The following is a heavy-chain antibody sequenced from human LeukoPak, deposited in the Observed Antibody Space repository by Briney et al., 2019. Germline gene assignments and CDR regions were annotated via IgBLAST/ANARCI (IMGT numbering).Heavy chain of an antibody. Sequence: SETLSLTCAVYGGSFSGYYWSWIRQPPGKGLGWIGEINHSGSTNYNPSLKSRVTISVDTSKNQFSLELSSVTAADTAVYYCARVGYYNGFDFWGQGTLVTVSS. D-gene: IGHD3-9*01. CDR2: INHSGST. J-gene: IGHJ4*02. V-gene: IGHV4-34*01. CDR3: ARVGYYNGFDF. CDR1: GGSFSGYY.